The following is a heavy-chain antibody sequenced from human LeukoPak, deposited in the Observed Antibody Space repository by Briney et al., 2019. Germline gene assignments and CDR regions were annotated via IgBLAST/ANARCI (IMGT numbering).Heavy chain of an antibody. D-gene: IGHD3-22*01. V-gene: IGHV1-69*05. CDR2: IIPIFGTA. CDR1: GGTFSSYA. Sequence: ASVKVSCKASGGTFSSYAISWVRQAPGQGLEWMGGIIPIFGTANYAQKFQGRVTITTDESTSTAYMELSSLRSEDTAVYYCARTPKSETYYYDSRGYSPFDYWGQGTLVTVSS. J-gene: IGHJ4*02. CDR3: ARTPKSETYYYDSRGYSPFDY.